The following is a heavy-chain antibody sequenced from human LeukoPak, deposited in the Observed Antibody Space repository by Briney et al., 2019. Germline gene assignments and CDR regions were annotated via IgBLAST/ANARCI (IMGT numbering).Heavy chain of an antibody. V-gene: IGHV3-74*01. CDR1: GFTFSSYW. J-gene: IGHJ5*01. D-gene: IGHD3-10*01. Sequence: GGSLRLSCAASGFTFSSYWMHWVRQTPGKGLMWVARIKSDGSTVYADSVQGRFTISRDNAKNTVYLQMNSLRVDDTAIYHCTRAITYFYGSVTYDWFDSWGQGTRVTVSS. CDR2: IKSDGST. CDR3: TRAITYFYGSVTYDWFDS.